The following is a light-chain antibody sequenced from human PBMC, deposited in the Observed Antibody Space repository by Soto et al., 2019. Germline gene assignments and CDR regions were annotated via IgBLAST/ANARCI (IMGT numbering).Light chain of an antibody. Sequence: DINMTQSPSTLYASVGDRVTITCRASQIVSSRLAWYQQKPGKAPKVLIYDASSLNIGVPSRFSGSGSETDFTLTISSLQPEDFAIYYCQQYNSFSLTFGGGTKVDIK. V-gene: IGKV1-5*01. CDR1: QIVSSR. J-gene: IGKJ4*01. CDR3: QQYNSFSLT. CDR2: DAS.